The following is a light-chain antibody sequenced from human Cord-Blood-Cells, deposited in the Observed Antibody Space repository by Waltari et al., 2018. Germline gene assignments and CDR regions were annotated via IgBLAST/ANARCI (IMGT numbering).Light chain of an antibody. CDR2: EGI. J-gene: IGLJ3*02. CDR1: SSDVGSYNL. Sequence: QSALTQPASVSGSPGQSITISCTGTSSDVGSYNLVPWYQQHPDKAPKLMIYEGIKRPSGVSNRFSGSKSGNTASLTISGLQAEDEADYYCCSYAGSSTWVFGGGTKLTVL. CDR3: CSYAGSSTWV. V-gene: IGLV2-23*01.